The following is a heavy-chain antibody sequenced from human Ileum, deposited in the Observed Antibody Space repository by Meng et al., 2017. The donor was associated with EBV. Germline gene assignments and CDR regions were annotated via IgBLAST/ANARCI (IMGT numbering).Heavy chain of an antibody. D-gene: IGHD1-26*01. V-gene: IGHV1-3*01. CDR3: ARDGGFSVGATKYDY. Sequence: QVQLVQSGAEVKMPGASIKLSCKASVYTFSGYAIHWVRQAPGQRLEWMGWINPGSGNTKYSQKFQGRVTITRDTSATTVYMDLSSLRSEDTAVFYCARDGGFSVGATKYDYWGQGALVTVSS. J-gene: IGHJ4*02. CDR1: VYTFSGYA. CDR2: INPGSGNT.